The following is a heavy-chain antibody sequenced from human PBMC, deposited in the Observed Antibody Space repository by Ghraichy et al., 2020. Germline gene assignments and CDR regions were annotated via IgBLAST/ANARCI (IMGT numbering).Heavy chain of an antibody. V-gene: IGHV1-18*04. D-gene: IGHD2-2*02. CDR2: ISAYNGNT. J-gene: IGHJ4*02. Sequence: ASVKVSCKASGYTFTSYGISWVRQAPGQGLEWMGWISAYNGNTNYAQKLQGRVTMTTDTSTSTAYMELRSLRSDDTAVYYCARDLRVPAAIFGTTLDYWGQGTLVTVSS. CDR3: ARDLRVPAAIFGTTLDY. CDR1: GYTFTSYG.